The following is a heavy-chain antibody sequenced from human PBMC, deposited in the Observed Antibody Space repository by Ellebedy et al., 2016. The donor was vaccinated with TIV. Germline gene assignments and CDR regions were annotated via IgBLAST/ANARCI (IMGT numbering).Heavy chain of an antibody. CDR2: IFTSDIT. V-gene: IGHV3-53*01. Sequence: GESLKISCAASGFAVNSYYITWARQAPGKGLDWVSVIFTSDITSYADSVRGRFTISRDTYKNTVSFQMNSLRVEDTAIYYCAVVDFCWGQGTLVTVSS. CDR1: GFAVNSYY. CDR3: AVVDFC. D-gene: IGHD2-15*01. J-gene: IGHJ4*02.